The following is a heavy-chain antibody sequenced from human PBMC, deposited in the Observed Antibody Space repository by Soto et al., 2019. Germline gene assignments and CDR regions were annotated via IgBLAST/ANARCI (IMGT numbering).Heavy chain of an antibody. CDR2: STGAGGST. V-gene: IGHV3-23*01. CDR1: GFPFSSYA. J-gene: IGHJ6*02. CDR3: AKGHSDYQGDYNYYGMDV. Sequence: EVQLLESGGGWVQPGGSLRLSCAASGFPFSSYAISWVRQFRGKGLEWVAASTGAGGSTYHQDSVKGRFTISRDNSKKKVYLQLDGLRAEDTAIYYCAKGHSDYQGDYNYYGMDVWGHGTTVTVS. D-gene: IGHD4-17*01.